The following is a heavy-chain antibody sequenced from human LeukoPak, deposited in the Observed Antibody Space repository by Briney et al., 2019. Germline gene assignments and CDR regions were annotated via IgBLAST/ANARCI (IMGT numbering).Heavy chain of an antibody. CDR3: ARDVYDYVWGSYSLDY. V-gene: IGHV3-48*03. CDR1: GFTFSGND. Sequence: TGGSLRHSCAASGFTFSGNDMNWGGQALGKGLEWVSYISSSGSTIYYADSVKGRFTISRDNAKNSLYLQMNSLRAEDTAVYYCARDVYDYVWGSYSLDYWGQGTLVTVSS. CDR2: ISSSGSTI. D-gene: IGHD3-16*01. J-gene: IGHJ4*02.